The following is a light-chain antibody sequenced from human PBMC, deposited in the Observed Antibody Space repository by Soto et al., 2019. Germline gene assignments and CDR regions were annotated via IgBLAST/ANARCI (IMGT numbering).Light chain of an antibody. V-gene: IGKV3-20*01. CDR2: GAS. Sequence: EIVLTQSPGTLSLSPGERATLSCRASQSVSSSYLAWYQQKPGQAPRQLIYGASSRATGLPDRFSGSGSGKDFTLTITRLEPEDFAVYYCQHYRTSFGGGTRVEIK. CDR3: QHYRTS. J-gene: IGKJ4*01. CDR1: QSVSSSY.